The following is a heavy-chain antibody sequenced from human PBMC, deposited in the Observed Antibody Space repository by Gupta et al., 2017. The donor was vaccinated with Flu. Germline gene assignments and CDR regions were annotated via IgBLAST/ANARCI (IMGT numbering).Heavy chain of an antibody. Sequence: QEQLVESGGGVVQPGRSLRLSCAASGSIFSNDGLHWFRQAPGKGLEWVAVIWNDGSNKYYVDSVKGRFTISRDSSKNTLYLQMDSLRAEDTAMYYCARSNYGDYSGHEAFDIWGQGTMVTVSS. CDR2: IWNDGSNK. D-gene: IGHD4-17*01. CDR1: GSIFSNDG. CDR3: ARSNYGDYSGHEAFDI. J-gene: IGHJ3*02. V-gene: IGHV3-33*01.